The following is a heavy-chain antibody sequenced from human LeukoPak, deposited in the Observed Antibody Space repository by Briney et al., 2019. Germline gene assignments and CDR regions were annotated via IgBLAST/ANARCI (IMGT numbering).Heavy chain of an antibody. J-gene: IGHJ1*01. CDR2: IKQDGSEK. CDR1: GFTFSSYA. V-gene: IGHV3-7*01. Sequence: GGSLRLSCAASGFTFSSYAMSWVRQAPGKGLEWVANIKQDGSEKYYVDSVKGRFTISRDNSKNTLYLQMGSLRAEDMAVYYCARIPEHWGQGTLVTVSS. CDR3: ARIPEH.